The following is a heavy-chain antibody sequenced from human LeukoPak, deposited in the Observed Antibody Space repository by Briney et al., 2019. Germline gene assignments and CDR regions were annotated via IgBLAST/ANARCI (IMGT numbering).Heavy chain of an antibody. Sequence: GGSLRLSCAASGFTVSSNYMSWVRQAPGKGLEWVSGINGIGGSTDYADSVKGRFTISRDKSKNTLYLQMNYLRAEDTAVYYCATHACCSNIWHSLNYWGQGILVTVSS. CDR2: INGIGGST. D-gene: IGHD2-15*01. V-gene: IGHV3-23*01. J-gene: IGHJ4*02. CDR1: GFTVSSNY. CDR3: ATHACCSNIWHSLNY.